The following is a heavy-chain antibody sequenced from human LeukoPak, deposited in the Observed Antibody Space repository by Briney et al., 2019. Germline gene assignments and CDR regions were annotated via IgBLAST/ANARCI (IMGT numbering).Heavy chain of an antibody. D-gene: IGHD6-13*01. V-gene: IGHV1-46*01. J-gene: IGHJ4*02. CDR1: GYTFTSYY. Sequence: ASVKVSCKASGYTFTSYYMHWVRQAPGQGLEWMGIINPSGGSTSYAQKLQGRVTMTTDTSTSTAYMELRSLRSDDTAVYYCARDFIAAYWGQGTLVTVSS. CDR2: INPSGGST. CDR3: ARDFIAAY.